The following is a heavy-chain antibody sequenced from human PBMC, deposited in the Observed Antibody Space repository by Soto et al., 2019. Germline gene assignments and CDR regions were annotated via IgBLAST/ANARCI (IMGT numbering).Heavy chain of an antibody. D-gene: IGHD4-17*01. CDR3: ARGCIAVTTHLCY. CDR1: GYTFNTYG. V-gene: IGHV1-18*01. CDR2: INPYNGNT. Sequence: ASVQVSCKASGYTFNTYGITWVRQAPGRGLEWMGWINPYNGNTKFAQKLQDRVTMTTATSTSTASMELASLRSDDTAVYYCARGCIAVTTHLCYWGQGTLVTVSS. J-gene: IGHJ4*02.